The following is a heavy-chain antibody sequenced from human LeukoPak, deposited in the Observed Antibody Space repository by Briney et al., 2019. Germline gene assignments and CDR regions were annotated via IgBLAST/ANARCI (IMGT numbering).Heavy chain of an antibody. V-gene: IGHV3-23*01. Sequence: PGGSLRLSCAASVFTFSNYAMSWVRQAPGKGLELVSVISGSGGSTYYADSPKGRFTISRDNSKNTLYLQMNSLRAEDTAVYYCAKDYASDTATAPFDYWGQGTLVTVSS. J-gene: IGHJ4*02. CDR2: ISGSGGST. D-gene: IGHD5-18*01. CDR3: AKDYASDTATAPFDY. CDR1: VFTFSNYA.